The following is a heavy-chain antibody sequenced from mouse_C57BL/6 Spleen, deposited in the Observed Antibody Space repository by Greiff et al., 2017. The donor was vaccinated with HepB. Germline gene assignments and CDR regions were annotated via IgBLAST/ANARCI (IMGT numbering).Heavy chain of an antibody. CDR2: IEPNSGGT. J-gene: IGHJ1*03. CDR1: GYTFTSYW. Sequence: QVQLQQPGAELVKPGASVKLSCKASGYTFTSYWMHWVKQRPGRGLEWIVRIEPNSGGTKYNEKFKSKATLTVDKPSSTAYMQLSSLTSEDSAVYYCARSLTGTPYWYFDVWGTGTTVTVSS. V-gene: IGHV1-72*01. D-gene: IGHD4-1*01. CDR3: ARSLTGTPYWYFDV.